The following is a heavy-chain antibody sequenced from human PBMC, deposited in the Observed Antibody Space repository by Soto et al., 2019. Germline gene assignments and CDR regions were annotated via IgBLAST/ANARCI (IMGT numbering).Heavy chain of an antibody. CDR2: INAGYGNT. J-gene: IGHJ5*02. Sequence: ASVKVSCKASGYTFSSYAMHWVRQAPGQRLEWMGWINAGYGNTKSSQKFQDRVTISRDTSKNQFSLQLKSVTPEDTAVYYCVRDRYSSSGWFDPWGQGTPVTVSS. CDR1: GYTFSSYA. D-gene: IGHD3-10*01. CDR3: VRDRYSSSGWFDP. V-gene: IGHV1-3*01.